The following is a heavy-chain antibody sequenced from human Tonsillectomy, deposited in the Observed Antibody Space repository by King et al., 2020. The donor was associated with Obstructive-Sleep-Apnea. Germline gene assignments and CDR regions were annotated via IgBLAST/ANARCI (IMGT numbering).Heavy chain of an antibody. CDR3: ARVRFGELYGMDV. CDR2: FYYSGST. V-gene: IGHV4-31*03. Sequence: QLQESGPGLVKPSQTLSLTCTVSGGSISRGGYYWSWIRQHPGKGLEWIGYFYYSGSTYYNPSLKSRVTISVDTSKNQLSLKLSSLTDADTAVYYCARVRFGELYGMDVWGQGTTVTVSS. J-gene: IGHJ6*02. D-gene: IGHD3-10*01. CDR1: GGSISRGGYY.